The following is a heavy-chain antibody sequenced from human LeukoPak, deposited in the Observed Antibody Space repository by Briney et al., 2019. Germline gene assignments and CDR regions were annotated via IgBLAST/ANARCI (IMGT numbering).Heavy chain of an antibody. CDR1: GYSISSGYY. V-gene: IGHV4-38-2*02. Sequence: HPSETLSFTCTVSGYSISSGYYWGWIRQPPGKGLEWIGSIYHSGSTYYNPSLKSRVTISVDTSKNQFSLKLGSVTAADTAVYYCARDLADYGGNGGFDYWGQGTLVTVSS. CDR2: IYHSGST. J-gene: IGHJ4*02. CDR3: ARDLADYGGNGGFDY. D-gene: IGHD4-23*01.